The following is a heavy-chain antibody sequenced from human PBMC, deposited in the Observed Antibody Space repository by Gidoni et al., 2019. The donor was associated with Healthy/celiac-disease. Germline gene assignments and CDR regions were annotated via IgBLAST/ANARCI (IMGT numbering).Heavy chain of an antibody. D-gene: IGHD5-12*01. V-gene: IGHV1-2*04. CDR1: GYTFTGYY. CDR3: ARDGSYSGYDYYFDY. CDR2: INPNSGGT. Sequence: QVQLVQSGAEVKKPGASVKVSCKASGYTFTGYYMHWVRQAPGQGLEWMGWINPNSGGTNYAQKFQGWVTMTRDTSISTAYMELSRLRSDDTAVYYCARDGSYSGYDYYFDYWGQGTLVTVSS. J-gene: IGHJ4*02.